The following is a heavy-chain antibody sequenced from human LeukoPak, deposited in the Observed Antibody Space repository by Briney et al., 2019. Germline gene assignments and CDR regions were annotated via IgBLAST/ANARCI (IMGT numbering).Heavy chain of an antibody. J-gene: IGHJ4*02. Sequence: GGSLRLSCEASGFTFSSYGMAWVRQAPGKGLEWVSSISSSSSYIYYADSVKGRFTISRDNAKNSLYLQMNSLRAEDTAVYYCARSVPAANFDYWGQGTLVTVSS. CDR3: ARSVPAANFDY. V-gene: IGHV3-21*01. D-gene: IGHD2-2*01. CDR1: GFTFSSYG. CDR2: ISSSSSYI.